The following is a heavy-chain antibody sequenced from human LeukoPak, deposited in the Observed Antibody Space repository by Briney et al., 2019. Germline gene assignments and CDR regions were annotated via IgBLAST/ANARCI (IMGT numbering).Heavy chain of an antibody. CDR3: ARPGDIAAAGTLYYFDY. V-gene: IGHV4-39*01. J-gene: IGHJ4*02. CDR1: GGSISSSSYY. CDR2: IYYSGST. Sequence: SETLSLTCTVSGGSISSSSYYWGWIRQPPGKGLEWIGSIYYSGSTYYNPSLKSRVTISVDTSKNQFSLKLSSVTAADTAVYYCARPGDIAAAGTLYYFDYWGQGTLVTVSS. D-gene: IGHD6-13*01.